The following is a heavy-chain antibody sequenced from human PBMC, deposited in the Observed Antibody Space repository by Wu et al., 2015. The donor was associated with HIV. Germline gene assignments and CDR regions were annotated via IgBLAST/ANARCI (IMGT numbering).Heavy chain of an antibody. Sequence: QVQLLRSGAEVKKPGASVKVSCKASGYTFTGYYMHWVRQAPGQGLEWMGWINPNSGGTNYAQKFQGRVTMTRDTSISTAYMELSRLRSDDTAVYYCARENLSLLAAAGSRDAFDIWAKGQWSPSLQ. CDR1: GYTFTGYY. J-gene: IGHJ3*02. V-gene: IGHV1-2*02. CDR3: ARENLSLLAAAGSRDAFDI. D-gene: IGHD6-13*01. CDR2: INPNSGGT.